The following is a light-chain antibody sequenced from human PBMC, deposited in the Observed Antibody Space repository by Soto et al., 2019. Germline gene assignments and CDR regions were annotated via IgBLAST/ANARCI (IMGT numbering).Light chain of an antibody. CDR3: QQSYSTLSVT. Sequence: DIQMTQSPSSLSASVGDRVTITCRASQSISRYLNWYQQKPGKAPKLLIYAASSLQSGVPSRFSGSGSGTDFTLTISSLQPEDFATYYCQQSYSTLSVTFGPGTKVDIK. V-gene: IGKV1-39*01. J-gene: IGKJ3*01. CDR1: QSISRY. CDR2: AAS.